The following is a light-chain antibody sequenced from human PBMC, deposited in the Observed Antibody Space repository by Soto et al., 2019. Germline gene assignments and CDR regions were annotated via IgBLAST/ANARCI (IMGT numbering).Light chain of an antibody. Sequence: GDRVTITCRASQTVRRYLNWYQQKPGKAPKLLIYAASSLQSGVPSRFSGSGSGTDFTLTISSLQPEDFATYYCQQSYSTPPWTFGQGTKVDI. J-gene: IGKJ1*01. V-gene: IGKV1-39*01. CDR3: QQSYSTPPWT. CDR2: AAS. CDR1: QTVRRY.